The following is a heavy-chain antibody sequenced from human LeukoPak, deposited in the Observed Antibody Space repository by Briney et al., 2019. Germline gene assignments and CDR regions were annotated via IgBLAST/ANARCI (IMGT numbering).Heavy chain of an antibody. Sequence: GGSLRLSCAASGFTFSSYAMSWVRQAPGKGLEWVTAIGVSGGITYYADSVKGRFTISRDNSKSTLSLQMNSLRAEDTAIYYCATYRQVLLPFESWGQGTLVTVSS. CDR1: GFTFSSYA. D-gene: IGHD2-8*02. CDR3: ATYRQVLLPFES. CDR2: IGVSGGIT. J-gene: IGHJ4*02. V-gene: IGHV3-23*01.